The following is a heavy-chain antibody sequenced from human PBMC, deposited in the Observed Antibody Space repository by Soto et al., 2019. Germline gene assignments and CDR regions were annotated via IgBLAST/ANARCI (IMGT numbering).Heavy chain of an antibody. CDR1: GGFIDSGAYY. Sequence: SETLSLTCTVSGGFIDSGAYYWSWIRQPPGKGLEWIGYIYYDGNSYYNPSLKSRVTMSVDTSKKQFSLKLTSVTAADTAVYYCARYSNNWFQTEGMDVWGQGTTVTVSS. J-gene: IGHJ6*02. CDR2: IYYDGNS. D-gene: IGHD6-13*01. CDR3: ARYSNNWFQTEGMDV. V-gene: IGHV4-30-4*01.